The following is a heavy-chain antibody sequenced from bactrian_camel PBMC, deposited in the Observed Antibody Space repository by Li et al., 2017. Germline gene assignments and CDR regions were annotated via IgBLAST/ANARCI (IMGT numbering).Heavy chain of an antibody. D-gene: IGHD6*01. V-gene: IGHV3S55*01. CDR3: AQDVITHSWSEHGYNY. CDR1: GYTGGSVC. CDR2: ICNDGRS. Sequence: HVQLVESGGGSVQAGGSLRLSCLASGYTGGSVCMGWFRQTAGKEREGVAGICNDGRSTVHYSLEGRFSISRDNAKNTLYLQLNSLKTEDAAMYYCAQDVITHSWSEHGYNYWGQGTQVTVS. J-gene: IGHJ4*01.